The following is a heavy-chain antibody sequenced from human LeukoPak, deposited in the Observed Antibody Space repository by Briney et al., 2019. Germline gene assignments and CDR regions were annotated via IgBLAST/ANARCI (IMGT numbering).Heavy chain of an antibody. CDR3: ARSRAMVRGVIINNWFDP. J-gene: IGHJ5*02. CDR1: GGTFTSYA. D-gene: IGHD3-10*01. Sequence: ASVKVSCKASGGTFTSYAISWVRQAPGQGLEWMGIINTSGGSTSYAQKFQGRVTMTRDTSTSTVYMELSSLRSEDTAVYYCARSRAMVRGVIINNWFDPWGQGTLVTVSS. V-gene: IGHV1-46*01. CDR2: INTSGGST.